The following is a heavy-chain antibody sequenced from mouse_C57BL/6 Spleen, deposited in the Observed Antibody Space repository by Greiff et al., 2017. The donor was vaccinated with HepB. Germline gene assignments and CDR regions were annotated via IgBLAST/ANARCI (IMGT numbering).Heavy chain of an antibody. V-gene: IGHV1-55*01. D-gene: IGHD1-1*01. J-gene: IGHJ2*01. CDR3: ARGRGNYYGSFDY. CDR2: IYPGSGST. CDR1: GYTFTSYW. Sequence: VQLQQPGAELVKPGASVKMSCKASGYTFTSYWITWVKQRPGQGLEWIGDIYPGSGSTNYNEKFKSKATLTVDTSSSTAYMQLSSLTSEDSAVYYCARGRGNYYGSFDYWGQGTTLTVSS.